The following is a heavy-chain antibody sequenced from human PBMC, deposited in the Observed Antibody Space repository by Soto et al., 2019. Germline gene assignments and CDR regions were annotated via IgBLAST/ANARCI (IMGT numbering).Heavy chain of an antibody. J-gene: IGHJ5*02. Sequence: SETLSLTCTVSGGSMSSYYWSWIRQPPGKGLEWIGYIYYGGSTNYNPSLKSRVTISLDTSQNQFSLKLSSVTAADTAVYYCARDRYTTGWYYFDPWGQGTLVTVSS. CDR3: ARDRYTTGWYYFDP. CDR1: GGSMSSYY. V-gene: IGHV4-59*01. D-gene: IGHD6-19*01. CDR2: IYYGGST.